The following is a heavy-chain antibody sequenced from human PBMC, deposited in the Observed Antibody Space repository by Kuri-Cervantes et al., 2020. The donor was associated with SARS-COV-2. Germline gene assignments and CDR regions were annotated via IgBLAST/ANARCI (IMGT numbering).Heavy chain of an antibody. CDR3: ARGKVVVVPAAPGKGYFQH. CDR1: GGSVSSNYYY. J-gene: IGHJ1*01. D-gene: IGHD2-2*01. CDR2: INHGGST. V-gene: IGHV4-39*07. Sequence: SETLSLTCTVSGGSVSSNYYYWGWIRQPPGKGLEWIGEINHGGSTNYNPSLKSRVTISVDTSKNQFSLKLSSVTAADTAVYYCARGKVVVVPAAPGKGYFQHWGQGTLVTVSS.